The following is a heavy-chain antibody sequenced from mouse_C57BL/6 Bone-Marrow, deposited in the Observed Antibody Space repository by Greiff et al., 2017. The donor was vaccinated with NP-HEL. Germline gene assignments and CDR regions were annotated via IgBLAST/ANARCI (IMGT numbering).Heavy chain of an antibody. D-gene: IGHD1-1*01. CDR1: GYSFTGYF. CDR3: ASHYYGSTLYYFDY. V-gene: IGHV1-20*01. CDR2: INPYNGDT. Sequence: EVQLQQSGPELVKPGDSVKISCKASGYSFTGYFMNWVMQSHGKSLEWIGRINPYNGDTFYNQKFKGKATLTVDKSSSTAHMELRSLTSEDSAVYYCASHYYGSTLYYFDYWGKGTTLTVSS. J-gene: IGHJ2*01.